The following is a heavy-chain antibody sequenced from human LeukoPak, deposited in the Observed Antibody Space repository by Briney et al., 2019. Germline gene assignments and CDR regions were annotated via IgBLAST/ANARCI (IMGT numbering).Heavy chain of an antibody. CDR1: GFTLSSYE. Sequence: SGGSLRLSCIASGFTLSSYEMSWIRQAPGKGLEWVSSVDYSGGDTHYADSVKGRFTISRDNSKNTLSLQMNSLRAEDTAVYYCAKDSEDDFGDYLDYWGQGTLVTVSS. J-gene: IGHJ4*02. V-gene: IGHV3-23*01. CDR2: VDYSGGDT. D-gene: IGHD4-17*01. CDR3: AKDSEDDFGDYLDY.